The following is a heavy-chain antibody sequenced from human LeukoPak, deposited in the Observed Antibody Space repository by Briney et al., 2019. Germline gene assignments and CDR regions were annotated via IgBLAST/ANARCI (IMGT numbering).Heavy chain of an antibody. CDR2: IYSSGST. Sequence: SQTLSLTCTVSGGSISSGSYYWSWIRQPAGKGLEWIGRIYSSGSTNYNPSLKSRVTISVDTSKNQFSLKLSSVTAADTAVSYCARDRYGSSYRFDPWGQGTLVTVSS. J-gene: IGHJ5*02. V-gene: IGHV4-61*02. CDR3: ARDRYGSSYRFDP. D-gene: IGHD6-13*01. CDR1: GGSISSGSYY.